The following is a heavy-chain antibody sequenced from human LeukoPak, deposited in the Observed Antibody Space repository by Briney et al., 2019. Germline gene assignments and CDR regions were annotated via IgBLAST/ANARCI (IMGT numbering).Heavy chain of an antibody. V-gene: IGHV3-30*02. J-gene: IGHJ4*02. CDR1: GFTFSSYG. Sequence: PGGSLRLSCAASGFTFSSYGMHWVRQAPGKGLEWVAFIRYDGSDKYYADSVKGRFTISRDNSKNTLYLQMNSLRAEDTAVYYCAKGQGSGGSCPAYWGQGTLVTVCS. CDR2: IRYDGSDK. D-gene: IGHD2-15*01. CDR3: AKGQGSGGSCPAY.